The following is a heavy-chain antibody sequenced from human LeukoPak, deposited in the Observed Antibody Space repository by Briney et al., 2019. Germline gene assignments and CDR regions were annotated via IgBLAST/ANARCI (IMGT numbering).Heavy chain of an antibody. Sequence: SVKVSCKASGGTFSSYAISWVRQAPGQGLEWMGRIIPIFGTANYAQKFQGRVTITTDESTSTAYMELSSLRSEDTAVYYCARVGTTGTTGDYWGQGTLVTVSS. D-gene: IGHD1-1*01. CDR1: GGTFSSYA. V-gene: IGHV1-69*05. J-gene: IGHJ4*02. CDR2: IIPIFGTA. CDR3: ARVGTTGTTGDY.